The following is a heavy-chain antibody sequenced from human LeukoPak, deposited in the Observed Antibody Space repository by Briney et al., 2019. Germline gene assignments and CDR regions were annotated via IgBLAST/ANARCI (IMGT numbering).Heavy chain of an antibody. J-gene: IGHJ6*04. CDR1: GFTFSSYW. V-gene: IGHV3-74*01. Sequence: GGSLRLSCAASGFTFSSYWMHWVRQAPGKGLVWVSRINNDGSSTNYADSVKGRFTISRDNAKNTVYLQMNSLRAEDTAVYYCAELGITMIGGVWGKGTTVTISS. CDR3: AELGITMIGGV. D-gene: IGHD3-10*02. CDR2: INNDGSST.